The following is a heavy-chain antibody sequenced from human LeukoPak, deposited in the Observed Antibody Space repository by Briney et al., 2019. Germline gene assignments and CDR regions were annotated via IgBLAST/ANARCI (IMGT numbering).Heavy chain of an antibody. D-gene: IGHD6-13*01. CDR2: INHSGST. Sequence: SETLSLTCAVYGGSFSGYYWSWIRQPPGKGLECIGEINHSGSTNYNPSLKSRVTISVDTSKNQFSLKLSSVSAADTAVYFCARVGGSSSWYRGSHWFDPWGQGTLVTVSS. CDR1: GGSFSGYY. V-gene: IGHV4-34*01. J-gene: IGHJ5*02. CDR3: ARVGGSSSWYRGSHWFDP.